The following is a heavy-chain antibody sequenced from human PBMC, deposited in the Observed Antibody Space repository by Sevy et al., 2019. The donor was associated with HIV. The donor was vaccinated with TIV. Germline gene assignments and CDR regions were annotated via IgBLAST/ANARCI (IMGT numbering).Heavy chain of an antibody. D-gene: IGHD6-13*01. CDR3: ATHAGIAAAGRVVDY. J-gene: IGHJ4*02. CDR2: TRNKADSYTT. V-gene: IGHV3-72*01. Sequence: GGSLRLSCAASGFTSSDHYMEWVRQAPGKGLEWVGRTRNKADSYTTEYAADVKGRLTISREDSKNSLYLQMNSLKTEDTAVYYCATHAGIAAAGRVVDYWGQGSLVTVSS. CDR1: GFTSSDHY.